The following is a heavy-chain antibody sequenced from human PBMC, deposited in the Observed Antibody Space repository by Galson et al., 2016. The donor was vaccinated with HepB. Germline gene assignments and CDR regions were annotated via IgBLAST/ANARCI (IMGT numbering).Heavy chain of an antibody. Sequence: SLRLSCAASGFRFSDYNMNWVRQAPGRGLEWVAYISASSGTIKYADSVKGRFTISRDNANNSLSLQMNSLRAEDTAFYYCARPYTYYFGSGSYFDVLHYGMDVWGQGTTVTVSS. CDR1: GFRFSDYN. CDR2: ISASSGTI. D-gene: IGHD3-10*01. V-gene: IGHV3-48*01. J-gene: IGHJ6*02. CDR3: ARPYTYYFGSGSYFDVLHYGMDV.